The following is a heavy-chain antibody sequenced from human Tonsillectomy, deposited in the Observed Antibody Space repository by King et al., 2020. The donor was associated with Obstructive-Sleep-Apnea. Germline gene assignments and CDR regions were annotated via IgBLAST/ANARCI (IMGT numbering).Heavy chain of an antibody. D-gene: IGHD3-10*01. CDR1: GFTFSSYA. CDR2: ISGSGGST. J-gene: IGHJ4*02. CDR3: AKDVTNPFYRSVWFGELFFDY. Sequence: VQLVESGGGLVQPGGSLRLSCAASGFTFSSYAMSWVRQAPGKGLEWVSAISGSGGSTYYADSVKGRFTISRDNSKNTLYLQMNSLRAEDTAVYYCAKDVTNPFYRSVWFGELFFDYWGQGTLVTVSS. V-gene: IGHV3-23*04.